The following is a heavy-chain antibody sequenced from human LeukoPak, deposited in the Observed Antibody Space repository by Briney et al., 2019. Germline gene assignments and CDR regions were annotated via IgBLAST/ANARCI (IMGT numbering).Heavy chain of an antibody. Sequence: ASVKVSCKASGYTFTGYYMHWVRQAPGQGLEWMGWINPNSGGTNYAQNFQGRVTMTRDTSISTAYMELSRLRSDDTALYYCARDRYCSGGSCYSFFASWGQGTLVTVSS. CDR2: INPNSGGT. D-gene: IGHD2-15*01. CDR3: ARDRYCSGGSCYSFFAS. CDR1: GYTFTGYY. V-gene: IGHV1-2*02. J-gene: IGHJ5*02.